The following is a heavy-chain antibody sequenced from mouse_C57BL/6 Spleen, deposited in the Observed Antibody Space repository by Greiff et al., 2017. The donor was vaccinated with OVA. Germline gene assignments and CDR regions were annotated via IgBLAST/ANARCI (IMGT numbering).Heavy chain of an antibody. CDR1: GFTFSSYA. J-gene: IGHJ3*01. CDR3: AREGYYGSSYGRAWFAY. V-gene: IGHV5-4*01. Sequence: DVQLVESGGGLVKPGGSLKLSCAASGFTFSSYAMSWVRQTPEKRLEWVATISDGGSYTYYPDNVKGRFTISRDNAKNNLYLQMSHLKSEDTAMYYCAREGYYGSSYGRAWFAYWGQGTLVTVSA. CDR2: ISDGGSYT. D-gene: IGHD1-1*01.